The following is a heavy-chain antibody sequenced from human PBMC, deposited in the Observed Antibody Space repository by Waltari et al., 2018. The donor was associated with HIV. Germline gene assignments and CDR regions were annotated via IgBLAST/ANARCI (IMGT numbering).Heavy chain of an antibody. CDR1: GFSLNTGGVG. J-gene: IGHJ5*02. CDR2: IYWKDDK. D-gene: IGHD2-21*02. Sequence: QITLRESGPPVVKPTQTLTLTCTFSGFSLNTGGVGVGWFRQPPGKALEWLAVIYWKDDKLYSPFLENRVTITKDTSENQVVLILTNMESVDTATYYCAHRRKSDSSLQYNWFDPWGQGTLVTVSS. V-gene: IGHV2-5*01. CDR3: AHRRKSDSSLQYNWFDP.